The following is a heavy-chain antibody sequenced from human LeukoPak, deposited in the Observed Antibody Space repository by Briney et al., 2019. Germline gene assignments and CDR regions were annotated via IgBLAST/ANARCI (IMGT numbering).Heavy chain of an antibody. J-gene: IGHJ6*03. Sequence: GGSLRLSCAASGFTVSSNYMSWVRQAPGKGLEWVSVIYSGGSTYYADSVKGRFTISRDNSKNTLYLQMNSLRAEDTAVYYCARETYYDSAGHYYYMDVWGKGTTVTV. CDR3: ARETYYDSAGHYYYMDV. D-gene: IGHD3-22*01. V-gene: IGHV3-66*02. CDR2: IYSGGST. CDR1: GFTVSSNY.